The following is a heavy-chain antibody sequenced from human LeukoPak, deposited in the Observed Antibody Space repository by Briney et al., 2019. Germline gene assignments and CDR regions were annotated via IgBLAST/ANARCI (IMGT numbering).Heavy chain of an antibody. D-gene: IGHD3-3*01. V-gene: IGHV3-23*01. CDR2: ISGSGGST. CDR1: GFTFSSYG. J-gene: IGHJ4*02. Sequence: GGTLRLSCAASGFTFSSYGMSWVRQAPGKGLEWVSAISGSGGSTYYADSVKGRFTISRDNSKNTLYLQMNSLRAEDTAVYYCAKAPETIFGVVIIRRYYFDYWGQGTLVTVSS. CDR3: AKAPETIFGVVIIRRYYFDY.